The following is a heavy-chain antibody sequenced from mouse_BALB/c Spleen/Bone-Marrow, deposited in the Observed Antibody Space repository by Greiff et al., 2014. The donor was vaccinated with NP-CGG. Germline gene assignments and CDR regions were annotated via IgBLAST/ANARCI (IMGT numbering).Heavy chain of an antibody. J-gene: IGHJ3*01. D-gene: IGHD4-1*01. CDR3: ARYWDAY. CDR2: IDPRTGYT. CDR1: GHTFTTYW. Sequence: QVQLKGSGAELAKPGASVKMSCKASGHTFTTYWMHWGKKRPGQGLEWIGYIDPRTGYTEYNQKFKDKATLTADKSSNTAYMQLSSLTSEDSAVYYCARYWDAYWGQGTLVTVSA. V-gene: IGHV1-7*01.